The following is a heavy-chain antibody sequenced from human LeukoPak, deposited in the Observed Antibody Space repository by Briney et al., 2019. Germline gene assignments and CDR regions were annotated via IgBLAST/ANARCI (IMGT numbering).Heavy chain of an antibody. D-gene: IGHD5-18*01. J-gene: IGHJ6*03. Sequence: GGSLRLSCAASGFTFSSYAINWVRQAPGKGLEWVSSISPSSHYIYYADSVRGRFTISRDNARNSLYLQMNSLRDEDTAVYYCARDRLTAMVYYYYYMDVWGTGTTVTVSS. CDR1: GFTFSSYA. V-gene: IGHV3-21*04. CDR2: ISPSSHYI. CDR3: ARDRLTAMVYYYYYMDV.